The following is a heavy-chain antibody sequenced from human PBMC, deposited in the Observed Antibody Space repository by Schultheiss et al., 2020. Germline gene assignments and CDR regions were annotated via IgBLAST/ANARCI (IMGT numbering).Heavy chain of an antibody. J-gene: IGHJ4*02. CDR3: ARSQLLAHYFDY. CDR2: IYYSGST. CDR1: GGSISSSSYY. Sequence: SEPLSLTCTVSGGSISSSSYYWGWIRHPPGKGLEWIGSIYYSGSTYYNPSLKSLVTISVDTSKNQFSRKLSSVTAADTAVYYCARSQLLAHYFDYWGQGTLVTVSS. V-gene: IGHV4-39*01. D-gene: IGHD2-21*01.